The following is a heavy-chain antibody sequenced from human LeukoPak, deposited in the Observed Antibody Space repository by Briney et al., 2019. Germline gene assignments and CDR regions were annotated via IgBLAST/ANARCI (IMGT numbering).Heavy chain of an antibody. Sequence: GASVKVSCKASGYTFTGYYMHWVRQAPGQGLEWMGWINPNSGGTNYAQKFQGRVTTTRDTSISTAYMELSRLRSDDTAVYYCARFRQGAGHYDYWGQGTLVTVSS. D-gene: IGHD6-19*01. J-gene: IGHJ4*02. CDR2: INPNSGGT. V-gene: IGHV1-2*02. CDR3: ARFRQGAGHYDY. CDR1: GYTFTGYY.